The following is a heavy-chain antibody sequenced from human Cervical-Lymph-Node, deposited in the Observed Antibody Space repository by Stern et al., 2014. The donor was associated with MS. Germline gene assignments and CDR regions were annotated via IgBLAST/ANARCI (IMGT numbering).Heavy chain of an antibody. Sequence: VQLEESGAEVKKPGASVKVSCKASGYTFTSYGISWVRQAPGQGLEWMGWIGAYNVTTNYAQKLQGICTMTTDTSTSTAYMELRSLRSDDTAVYYCARGLLGSENAFDIWGQGTMVTVSS. J-gene: IGHJ3*02. D-gene: IGHD2-15*01. CDR3: ARGLLGSENAFDI. CDR1: GYTFTSYG. CDR2: IGAYNVTT. V-gene: IGHV1-18*01.